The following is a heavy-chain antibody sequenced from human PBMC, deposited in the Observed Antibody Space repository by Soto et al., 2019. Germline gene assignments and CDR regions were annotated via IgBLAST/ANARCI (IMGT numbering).Heavy chain of an antibody. J-gene: IGHJ6*02. CDR2: IYYSGST. Sequence: PSETLSLTCTVSGGTVNSGNYYWSWIRQPPGKGLEWIGYIYYSGSTNYNPSLKSRVTISVDTSKNQFSLKLSSVTAADTAVYYCARGGLNDYRMYYYYYYGMDVWGQGTTVTVSS. D-gene: IGHD4-17*01. CDR1: GGTVNSGNYY. V-gene: IGHV4-61*01. CDR3: ARGGLNDYRMYYYYYYGMDV.